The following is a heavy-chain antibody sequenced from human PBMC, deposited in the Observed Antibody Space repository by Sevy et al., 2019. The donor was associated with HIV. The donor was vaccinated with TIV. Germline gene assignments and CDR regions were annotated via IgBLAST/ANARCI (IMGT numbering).Heavy chain of an antibody. CDR3: ARDRGYSGYDYEY. CDR2: IYYSGST. D-gene: IGHD5-12*01. Sequence: SETLSLTCTVSGGSISSYYWSWIRQPPGKGLEWIGNIYYSGSTNYNPSLRSRVTISVDTSKNQFSLKLSSVTAADTAVYYCARDRGYSGYDYEYWAQGTLVTVS. V-gene: IGHV4-59*01. J-gene: IGHJ4*02. CDR1: GGSISSYY.